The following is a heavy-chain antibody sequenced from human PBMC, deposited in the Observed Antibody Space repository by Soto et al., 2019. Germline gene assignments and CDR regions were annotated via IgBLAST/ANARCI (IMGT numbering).Heavy chain of an antibody. CDR2: IWYDGSND. CDR3: ARLRSLLNDDIFDL. J-gene: IGHJ3*01. CDR1: GFTFGDYA. D-gene: IGHD1-1*01. Sequence: QAQLVESGGGVVQPGRSMRLSCEASGFTFGDYAMHWVRQAPGKGLEWVAVIWYDGSNDYYADSVQGRFTISRDNSKNTLYLQMNSLRVEDTGVYSCARLRSLLNDDIFDLWGRGTKVTLSS. V-gene: IGHV3-33*01.